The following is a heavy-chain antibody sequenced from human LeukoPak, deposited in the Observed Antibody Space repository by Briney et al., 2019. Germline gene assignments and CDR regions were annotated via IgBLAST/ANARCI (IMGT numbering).Heavy chain of an antibody. CDR3: ARDQRLYNWFDP. CDR2: IIPIFGTA. J-gene: IGHJ5*02. Sequence: SVKVSCKASGGTFSSYAISWVRQAPGQGLEWMGGIIPIFGTANYSHKFQGRVTITTDESTSTAYMELSSLRSEDTAVYYCARDQRLYNWFDPWGQGTLVTVSS. D-gene: IGHD3-16*01. V-gene: IGHV1-69*05. CDR1: GGTFSSYA.